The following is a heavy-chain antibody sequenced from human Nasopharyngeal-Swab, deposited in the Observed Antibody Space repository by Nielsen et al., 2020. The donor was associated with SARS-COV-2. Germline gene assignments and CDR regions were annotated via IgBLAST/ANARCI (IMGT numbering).Heavy chain of an antibody. D-gene: IGHD6-6*01. Sequence: SETLSLTCAVSGRSISGSDWWCWVSQPPGKGLEWIGETSPDGGTNYNPSLKGRVIVSVDRSKNLFSLSLKSVTAADTAVYYCASSSSEKRGHDSWGQGTLVTVSS. J-gene: IGHJ4*02. CDR2: TSPDGGT. V-gene: IGHV4-4*02. CDR3: ASSSSEKRGHDS. CDR1: GRSISGSDW.